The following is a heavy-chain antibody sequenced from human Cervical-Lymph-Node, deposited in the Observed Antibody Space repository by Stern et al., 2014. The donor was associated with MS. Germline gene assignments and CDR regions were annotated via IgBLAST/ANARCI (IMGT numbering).Heavy chain of an antibody. D-gene: IGHD6-13*01. CDR2: ITPLLGTT. CDR1: GGTFNTFD. CDR3: TRHQGGIAAF. Sequence: VQLVESGAEVRQPGSSMKVSCKASGGTFNTFDISWVRQTPGQGLDWLGGITPLLGTTNYARNFQGRVAISADESATTAYMEMSNLTSEDTALYYCTRHQGGIAAFWGQGTLVTVSS. J-gene: IGHJ4*02. V-gene: IGHV1-69*01.